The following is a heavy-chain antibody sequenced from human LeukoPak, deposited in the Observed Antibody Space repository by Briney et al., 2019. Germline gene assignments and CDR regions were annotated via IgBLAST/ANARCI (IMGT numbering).Heavy chain of an antibody. J-gene: IGHJ5*02. CDR2: IKQDGSEK. V-gene: IGHV3-7*01. CDR3: AKSLHDYDSSGDNWFDP. CDR1: GFTFSSYW. D-gene: IGHD3-22*01. Sequence: GGSLRLSCAASGFTFSSYWMSWVRQAPGKGLEWVANIKQDGSEKYYVDSVKGRFTISRDNAKNSLYLQMNSLRAEDTAVYYCAKSLHDYDSSGDNWFDPWGQGTLVTVSS.